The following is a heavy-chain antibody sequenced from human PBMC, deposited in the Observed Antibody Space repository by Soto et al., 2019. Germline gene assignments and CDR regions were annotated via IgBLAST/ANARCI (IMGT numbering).Heavy chain of an antibody. D-gene: IGHD5-18*01. CDR1: CFTFSRYG. Sequence: APVKGSSKASCFTFSRYGISWGRQAPGQGLEWMGWISAYNWNTNYAQKLQGRVTMTTDTSTSTAYMERRSLRSDDTAVYYCARVGHTAMVQPPRNDYWGQGTLVTVSS. CDR3: ARVGHTAMVQPPRNDY. V-gene: IGHV1-18*01. CDR2: ISAYNWNT. J-gene: IGHJ4*02.